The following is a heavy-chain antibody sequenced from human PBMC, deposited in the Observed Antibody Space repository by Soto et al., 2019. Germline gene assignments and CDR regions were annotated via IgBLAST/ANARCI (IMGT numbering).Heavy chain of an antibody. V-gene: IGHV1-46*03. CDR2: INPSGGST. J-gene: IGHJ5*02. D-gene: IGHD4-17*01. Sequence: QVQLVQSGAEVKKPGASVKVSCKASGYTFTSYYMHWVQQAPGQGLEWMGIINPSGGSTSYAQKFQGRVTMTRDTSTSTVYMELSSLRSDDTAVYYCARDPLGTVTRRPNWFDPWGQGTLVTVSS. CDR1: GYTFTSYY. CDR3: ARDPLGTVTRRPNWFDP.